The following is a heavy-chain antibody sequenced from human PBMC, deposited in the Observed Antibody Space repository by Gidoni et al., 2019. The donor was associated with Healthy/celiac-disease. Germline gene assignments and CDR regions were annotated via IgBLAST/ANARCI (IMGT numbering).Heavy chain of an antibody. Sequence: EVQLVESGGVVVQPGGSLRLACAASGFPFADYTRHWVRQAPGKGLEWGSLISWDGGSTYYADAVKGRFTISRDNSKNSLYLQMNSLRTEDTALYYCAKDRVGFGGSYQSGYFDYWGQGTLVTVSS. D-gene: IGHD1-26*01. CDR2: ISWDGGST. J-gene: IGHJ4*02. V-gene: IGHV3-43*01. CDR3: AKDRVGFGGSYQSGYFDY. CDR1: GFPFADYT.